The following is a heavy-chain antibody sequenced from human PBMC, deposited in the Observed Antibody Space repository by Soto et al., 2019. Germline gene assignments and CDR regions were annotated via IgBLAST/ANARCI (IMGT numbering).Heavy chain of an antibody. CDR3: ASIRDYYDRSGYGPTGAIDY. CDR2: INHSGST. D-gene: IGHD3-22*01. V-gene: IGHV4-34*01. J-gene: IGHJ4*02. Sequence: PSETLSLTCAVYGGSFSGYYWSWIRQPPGKGLEWIGEINHSGSTNYNPSLKSRVTISVDTSKNQFSLKLSSVTGADTAVYYCASIRDYYDRSGYGPTGAIDYWGKGPRVTASS. CDR1: GGSFSGYY.